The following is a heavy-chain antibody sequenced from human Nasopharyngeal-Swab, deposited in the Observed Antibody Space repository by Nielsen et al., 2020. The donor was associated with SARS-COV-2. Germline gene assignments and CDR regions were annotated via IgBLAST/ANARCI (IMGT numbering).Heavy chain of an antibody. CDR2: ISYDGNTK. J-gene: IGHJ4*02. D-gene: IGHD3-10*01. Sequence: GESLKISCAASGFTFSSYGMHWVRQAPGKGLEWAAAISYDGNTKYYADSAKGRFTISRDSAKNALYLEMNSLRAEDTAVYYCARDDGSLGDYWGQGTLVTVSS. CDR3: ARDDGSLGDY. V-gene: IGHV3-30*03. CDR1: GFTFSSYG.